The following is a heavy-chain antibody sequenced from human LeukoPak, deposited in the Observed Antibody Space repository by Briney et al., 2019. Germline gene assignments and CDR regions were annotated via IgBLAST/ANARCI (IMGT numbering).Heavy chain of an antibody. CDR1: GYSFTSYW. D-gene: IGHD1-14*01. V-gene: IGHV5-51*01. CDR3: ARRYPGRGVYYFHY. Sequence: NLGESLKISCKGSGYSFTSYWIGWVRQMPGKGLEWMGIIYPGDSDTRYSPSFEGQVTISADKSISTAYLQWSSLKASDSAMYYCARRYPGRGVYYFHYWGQGTLVTVSS. CDR2: IYPGDSDT. J-gene: IGHJ4*02.